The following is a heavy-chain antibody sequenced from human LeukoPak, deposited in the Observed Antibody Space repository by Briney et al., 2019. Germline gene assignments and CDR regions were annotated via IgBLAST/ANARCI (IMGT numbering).Heavy chain of an antibody. CDR2: ISYDGSNK. J-gene: IGHJ4*02. D-gene: IGHD1-26*01. CDR3: AKDMWMGADDSIDY. Sequence: PGRSLRLSCAASGFTFSSYGMHWVRQAPGKGLEWVAVISYDGSNKYYADSVKGRFTISRDNSKNTLYLQMNSLRAEDTAVYYCAKDMWMGADDSIDYWGQGTLVTVSS. V-gene: IGHV3-30*18. CDR1: GFTFSSYG.